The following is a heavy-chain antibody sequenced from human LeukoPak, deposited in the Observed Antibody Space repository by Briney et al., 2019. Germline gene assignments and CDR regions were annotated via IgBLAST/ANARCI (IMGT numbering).Heavy chain of an antibody. Sequence: SETLSLTCTVSGGSISSSSYYWGWIRQPPGKGLEWIGSIYYSGSTYYNPSLRSRVTISVDTSKNQFSLKLSSVTAADTAVYYCARDSERPSGSSDYDYWGQGTLVTVSS. CDR1: GGSISSSSYY. D-gene: IGHD6-13*01. V-gene: IGHV4-39*07. CDR3: ARDSERPSGSSDYDY. CDR2: IYYSGST. J-gene: IGHJ4*02.